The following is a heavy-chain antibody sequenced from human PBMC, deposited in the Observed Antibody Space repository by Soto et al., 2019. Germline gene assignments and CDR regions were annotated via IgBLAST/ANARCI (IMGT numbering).Heavy chain of an antibody. CDR3: ATGSTTTVTTPYYYLDV. J-gene: IGHJ6*03. CDR2: FDPEDGET. V-gene: IGHV1-24*01. Sequence: ASVKVSCKVSGYTLTELSMHWVRQAPGKGLEWMGGFDPEDGETIYAQKFQGRVTMTEDTSTDTAYMELSSLRSEDTAVYYSATGSTTTVTTPYYYLDVWGKGTTVTVS. D-gene: IGHD4-17*01. CDR1: GYTLTELS.